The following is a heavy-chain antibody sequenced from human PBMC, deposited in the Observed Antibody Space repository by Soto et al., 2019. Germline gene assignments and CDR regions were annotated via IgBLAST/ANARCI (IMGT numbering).Heavy chain of an antibody. D-gene: IGHD3-3*01. V-gene: IGHV3-30-3*01. CDR1: GFTFSSYA. CDR3: ARDVRSQTYYDFWSGYMTHYGMDV. J-gene: IGHJ6*02. CDR2: ISYDGSNK. Sequence: QVQLMESGGGVVQPGRSLRLSCAASGFTFSSYAMHWVRQAPGKGLEWVAVISYDGSNKYYADSVKGRFTISRDNSKNTLYLKMNSLRAEDTAVYYCARDVRSQTYYDFWSGYMTHYGMDVWGQGTTVTVSS.